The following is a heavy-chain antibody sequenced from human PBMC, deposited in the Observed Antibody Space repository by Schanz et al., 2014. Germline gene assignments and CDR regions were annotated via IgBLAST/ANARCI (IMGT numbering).Heavy chain of an antibody. V-gene: IGHV3-48*01. CDR3: AKGQGAVINNWYFDL. CDR1: GFTFSSYR. Sequence: EVQLVESGGGLVQPGGSLRLSCAASGFTFSSYRLSWVRQAPGKGLEWVSYISSSSSTIYYADSVKGRFTISRDNSINTLSLQMNSLSADDTAVYYCAKGQGAVINNWYFDLWGRGTLVTVSS. J-gene: IGHJ2*01. D-gene: IGHD2-21*01. CDR2: ISSSSSTI.